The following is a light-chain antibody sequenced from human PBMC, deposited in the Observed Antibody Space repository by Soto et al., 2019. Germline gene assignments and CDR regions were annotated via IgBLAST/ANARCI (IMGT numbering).Light chain of an antibody. CDR2: RNN. CDR3: SSYTTARTQV. V-gene: IGLV1-47*01. CDR1: SSNIGSNY. Sequence: QSVLTQPPSASGTPGQRVTISCSGSSSNIGSNYVYWYQQLPGTAPKLLIYRNNQRPSGVPDRFSGSKSGTSASLAISGLRSEDEADYYCSSYTTARTQVFGTGTKVTVL. J-gene: IGLJ1*01.